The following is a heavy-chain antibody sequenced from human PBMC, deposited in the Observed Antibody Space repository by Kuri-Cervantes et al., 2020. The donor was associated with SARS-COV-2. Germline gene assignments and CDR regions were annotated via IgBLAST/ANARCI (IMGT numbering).Heavy chain of an antibody. Sequence: SETLSLTCAVSGGSISSGGYSWSWLRQPPGKGLEWIGYIYHSGSTYYNPSLKSRVTISVDRSKNQFSLKLSSVTAADTAVYYCARISTYYFDYWGQGTLVTVSS. V-gene: IGHV4-30-2*01. CDR1: GGSISSGGYS. J-gene: IGHJ4*02. CDR3: ARISTYYFDY. CDR2: IYHSGST.